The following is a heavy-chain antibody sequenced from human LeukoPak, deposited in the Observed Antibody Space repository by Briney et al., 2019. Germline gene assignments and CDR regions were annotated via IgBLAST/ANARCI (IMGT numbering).Heavy chain of an antibody. Sequence: SETLSLTCAVYGGSFSGYYWSWIRQPPGKGLDWIGEINHSGSTNYNPSLESRVTISVDTSKNQFSLKLSSVTAADTAVYYCARGLYDFWSGYYIAWFDPWGQGTLVTVSS. CDR2: INHSGST. J-gene: IGHJ5*02. CDR3: ARGLYDFWSGYYIAWFDP. V-gene: IGHV4-34*01. D-gene: IGHD3-3*01. CDR1: GGSFSGYY.